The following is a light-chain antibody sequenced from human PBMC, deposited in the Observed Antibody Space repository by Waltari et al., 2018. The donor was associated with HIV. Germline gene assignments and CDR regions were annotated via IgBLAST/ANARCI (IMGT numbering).Light chain of an antibody. Sequence: SYELTQPPSVSVSPGQTARIICSGEALPKQYAFWYQQKQGQAPVVVIYKDNERPPGIPERFSGSSSGTTVTLTISGVQADDEADYYCQSADSSGTYWVFGGGTKLTVL. CDR1: ALPKQY. V-gene: IGLV3-25*03. CDR2: KDN. CDR3: QSADSSGTYWV. J-gene: IGLJ3*02.